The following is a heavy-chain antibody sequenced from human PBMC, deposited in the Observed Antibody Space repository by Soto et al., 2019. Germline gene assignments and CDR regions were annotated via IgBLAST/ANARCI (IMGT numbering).Heavy chain of an antibody. CDR2: IYCSECY. V-gene: IGHV4-59*01. CDR1: GGSISSYY. J-gene: IGHJ5*02. CDR3: ATLKPETTFDP. Sequence: SETLSLICTVSGGSISSYYWSWIRQPPAKGLEWIGYIYCSECYNYYPSLKSRLTIAVATSKNQFSLKLISVTAADTAVYYCATLKPETTFDPWGQGTLVTVSS. D-gene: IGHD1-7*01.